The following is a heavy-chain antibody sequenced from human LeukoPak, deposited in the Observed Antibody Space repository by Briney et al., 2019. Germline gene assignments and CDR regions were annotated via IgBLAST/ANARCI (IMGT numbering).Heavy chain of an antibody. CDR3: ARDSSRNCGGDCYSRYLQY. D-gene: IGHD2-21*02. Sequence: GGSLRLSCAASGFTFSSYGMHWVRQAPGKGLEWVAVIWYDGSNKDYADSVKGRFTISRDNSKNTLYLQMNSLRAEDTAVYYCARDSSRNCGGDCYSRYLQYWGQGTLVTVSS. CDR1: GFTFSSYG. CDR2: IWYDGSNK. J-gene: IGHJ1*01. V-gene: IGHV3-33*01.